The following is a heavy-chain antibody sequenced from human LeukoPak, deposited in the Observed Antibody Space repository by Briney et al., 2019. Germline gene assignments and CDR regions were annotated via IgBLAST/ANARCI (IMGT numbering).Heavy chain of an antibody. J-gene: IGHJ4*02. V-gene: IGHV4-34*01. Sequence: SETLSLTCAAYGGSFSGYYWSWIRQPPGKGLEWIGEINHSGSTNYNPSLKSRVTISVDTSKNQFSLKLSSVTAADTAVYYCAGDLYYYDSSGYYSFDYWGQGTLVTVSS. CDR3: AGDLYYYDSSGYYSFDY. CDR1: GGSFSGYY. D-gene: IGHD3-22*01. CDR2: INHSGST.